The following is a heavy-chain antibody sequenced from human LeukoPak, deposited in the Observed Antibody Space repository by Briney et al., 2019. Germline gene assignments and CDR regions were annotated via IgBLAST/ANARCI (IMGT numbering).Heavy chain of an antibody. CDR2: IYHSAST. CDR3: ARDRSSSGWYGKFTEYYFDY. D-gene: IGHD6-19*01. J-gene: IGHJ4*02. V-gene: IGHV4-38-2*02. Sequence: SETLSLTCAVSGYSISSGYYWGWIRQPPGKGLEWIGSIYHSASTYYNPSLKSRVTISVDTSKNQFSLKLSSVTAADTAVYYCARDRSSSGWYGKFTEYYFDYWGQGALVTVSS. CDR1: GYSISSGYY.